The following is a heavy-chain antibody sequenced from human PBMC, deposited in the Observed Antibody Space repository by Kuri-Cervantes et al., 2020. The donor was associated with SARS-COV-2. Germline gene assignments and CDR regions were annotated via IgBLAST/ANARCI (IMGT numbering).Heavy chain of an antibody. CDR3: ARIQATTVIADY. J-gene: IGHJ4*02. Sequence: SGPTLVKPTQTLTLTCTFSGFSLRTSGMRASWIRQPPGKALEWLARIDWDEDKFYSTSLKTRLTISKDTSKNQVVLTMTNMDPVDTATYYCARIQATTVIADYWGQGTLVTVSS. CDR2: IDWDEDK. CDR1: GFSLRTSGMR. V-gene: IGHV2-70*04. D-gene: IGHD4-11*01.